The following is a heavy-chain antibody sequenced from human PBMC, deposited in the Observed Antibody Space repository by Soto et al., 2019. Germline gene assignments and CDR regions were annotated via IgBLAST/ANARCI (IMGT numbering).Heavy chain of an antibody. CDR3: AKDGGLSSSYALRYGMDV. V-gene: IGHV3-30*18. J-gene: IGHJ6*02. CDR1: GFTFSSYG. CDR2: LSYDGSNK. D-gene: IGHD6-13*01. Sequence: GGSLRLSCAASGFTFSSYGMHWVRQAPGKGLEWVAVLSYDGSNKYYADSVKGRFTISRDNSKNTLYLQMNSLRAEDTAVYYCAKDGGLSSSYALRYGMDVWGQGTTVTVSS.